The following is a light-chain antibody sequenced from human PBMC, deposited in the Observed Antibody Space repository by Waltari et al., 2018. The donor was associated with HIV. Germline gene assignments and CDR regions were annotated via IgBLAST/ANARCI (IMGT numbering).Light chain of an antibody. J-gene: IGKJ4*01. CDR3: HQYGSSHT. Sequence: EVVLTQSPGTLSLFPGERATLSCRASQSVVSNYLAWYQQTPGQAPRLLIYGASSRATDIPDRFSGSGSGTDFTLTISRLEPEDFAVYYCHQYGSSHTFGEGTKVDIK. CDR2: GAS. V-gene: IGKV3-20*01. CDR1: QSVVSNY.